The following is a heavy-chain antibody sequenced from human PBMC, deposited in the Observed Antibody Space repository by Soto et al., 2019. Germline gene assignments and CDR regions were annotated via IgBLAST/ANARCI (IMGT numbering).Heavy chain of an antibody. V-gene: IGHV4-30-4*01. Sequence: PSETLSLTCTVSGDSINSGYSYWSWVRQSPGKGLEWIGYIYYSGSTYYKPSIKSLLIISIDTPRNQFYLKPASATAADTAVYFCARVAPDFRYFDSWGQGTLVTVSS. J-gene: IGHJ4*02. CDR1: GDSINSGYSY. CDR2: IYYSGST. CDR3: ARVAPDFRYFDS.